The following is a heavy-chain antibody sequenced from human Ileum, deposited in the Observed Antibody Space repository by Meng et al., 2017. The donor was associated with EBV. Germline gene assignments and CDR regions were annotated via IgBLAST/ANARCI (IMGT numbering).Heavy chain of an antibody. J-gene: IGHJ4*02. V-gene: IGHV4-4*02. CDR2: IYRGGGT. D-gene: IGHD2-2*02. CDR1: GGSISSSDW. CDR3: ARVRVIPAAIGFDY. Sequence: QGELQEWGPGLVKPSGTPSLTCAGSGGSISSSDWWSWVRQPPGKGLEWIGEIYRGGGTNYNASLKSRVTISVDTSKNHFSLKLNSVTAADTAVYYCARVRVIPAAIGFDYWGQGTLVTVSS.